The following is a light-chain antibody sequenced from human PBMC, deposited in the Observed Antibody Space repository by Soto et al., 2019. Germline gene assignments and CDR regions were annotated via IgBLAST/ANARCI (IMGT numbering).Light chain of an antibody. CDR3: HKYCRSPPYT. Sequence: EIVLTQSPGTLSLSPGERATLSCRASQRVSSSYLAWYQKKPGQAPRLLIYGAYSRATGIPDRFSGSGSVTDFTITISRLETEDCAVYYCHKYCRSPPYTFGQGTKLEIK. V-gene: IGKV3-20*01. CDR2: GAY. J-gene: IGKJ2*01. CDR1: QRVSSSY.